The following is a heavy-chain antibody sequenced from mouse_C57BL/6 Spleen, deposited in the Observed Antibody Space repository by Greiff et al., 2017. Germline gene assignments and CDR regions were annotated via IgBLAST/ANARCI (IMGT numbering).Heavy chain of an antibody. CDR2: ILPGSGSP. D-gene: IGHD2-14*01. CDR3: ARWVPYYNAMDY. J-gene: IGHJ4*01. CDR1: GYTFTGYW. Sequence: VQLQQSGAELMKPGASVKLSCKATGYTFTGYWLEWVKQRPGPGLEWIGEILPGSGSPNYNEKFKDKATFTADTTSKTADKQHSSLVTEDSTINYDARWVPYYNAMDYWGQGTSVTVSS. V-gene: IGHV1-9*01.